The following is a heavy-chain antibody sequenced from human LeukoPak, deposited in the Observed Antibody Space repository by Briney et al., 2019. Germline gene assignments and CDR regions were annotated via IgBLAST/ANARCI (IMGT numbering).Heavy chain of an antibody. CDR2: ISYDGSNT. J-gene: IGHJ4*02. Sequence: QAGGSLRLSCAASGFTFSSYAMHWVRQAPGKGLEWVAIISYDGSNTYYADSVKGRFTISRDNSRNTLYLQMNSLRAEDTAVYYCVIHSGPRGYWGQGTLVTVSS. V-gene: IGHV3-30-3*01. CDR3: VIHSGPRGY. CDR1: GFTFSSYA.